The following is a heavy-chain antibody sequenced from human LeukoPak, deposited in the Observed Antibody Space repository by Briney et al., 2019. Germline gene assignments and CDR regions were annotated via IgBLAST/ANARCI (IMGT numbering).Heavy chain of an antibody. CDR1: GFTFSSYS. Sequence: PGGSLRLSCAASGFTFSSYSMNWVRQAPGKGLEWVSSISSSSSYIYYADSVKGRFTISRDNAKNSLYLQMNSLRAEDTAVYYCARDQLLGAAGTPFDYWGQGTLVTVSS. D-gene: IGHD6-13*01. CDR3: ARDQLLGAAGTPFDY. V-gene: IGHV3-21*01. CDR2: ISSSSSYI. J-gene: IGHJ4*02.